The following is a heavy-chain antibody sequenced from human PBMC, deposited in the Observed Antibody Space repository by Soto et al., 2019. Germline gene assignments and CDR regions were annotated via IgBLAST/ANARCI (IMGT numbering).Heavy chain of an antibody. V-gene: IGHV4-28*01. CDR2: IYYSGTT. J-gene: IGHJ4*02. Sequence: LETLSLTCAVSGYSSSSSNWLGWIRQPPGKGLEWIGYIYYSGTTYYNPSLKSRVTMSVDTSKNQFSLKLTSVTAVDTAVYYCARREIQGPIDYWGQGTLVTVSS. CDR1: GYSSSSSNW. D-gene: IGHD1-26*01. CDR3: ARREIQGPIDY.